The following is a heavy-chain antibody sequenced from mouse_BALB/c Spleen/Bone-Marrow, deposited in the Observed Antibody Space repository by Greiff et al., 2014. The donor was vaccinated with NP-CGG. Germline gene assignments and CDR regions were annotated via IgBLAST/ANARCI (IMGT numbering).Heavy chain of an antibody. D-gene: IGHD4-1*01. CDR2: INPSTGYT. CDR3: ARRLNWDWFAY. V-gene: IGHV1-7*01. J-gene: IGHJ3*01. Sequence: VQLQQSGAELAKPGASVKTSCKASGYTFTSYWMHWVKQRPGQGLEWIGYINPSTGYTDYNQKFKDKATLTADKSSSTAYMQLSSLTSEDSAVYYCARRLNWDWFAYWGRGTLVTVSA. CDR1: GYTFTSYW.